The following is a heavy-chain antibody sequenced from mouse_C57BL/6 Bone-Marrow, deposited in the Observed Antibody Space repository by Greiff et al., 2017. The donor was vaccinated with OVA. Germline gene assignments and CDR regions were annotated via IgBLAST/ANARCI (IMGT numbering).Heavy chain of an antibody. CDR3: ARDPIDGYYAGDYAMDY. V-gene: IGHV5-4*01. CDR2: ISDGGSYT. Sequence: EVQLVESGGGLVKPGGSLKLSCAASGFTFSSYAMSWVRQTPEKRLEWVATISDGGSYTYYPDTVKGRFTISRDNAKNNLYLQMSHRKSEDTAMYYCARDPIDGYYAGDYAMDYWGQGTSVTVSS. D-gene: IGHD2-3*01. CDR1: GFTFSSYA. J-gene: IGHJ4*01.